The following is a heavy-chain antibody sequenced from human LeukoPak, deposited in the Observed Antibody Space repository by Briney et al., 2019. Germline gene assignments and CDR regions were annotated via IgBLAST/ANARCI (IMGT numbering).Heavy chain of an antibody. CDR2: INHSGST. Sequence: SETLSLTCAVYGGSFSGYYWSWIRQPPGKGLEWIGEINHSGSTNYNPSLKSRVTISVDTSKNQFSLKLSSVTAADTAVYHCARGSSIAVAGTGLPYWGQGTLVTVSS. CDR3: ARGSSIAVAGTGLPY. CDR1: GGSFSGYY. J-gene: IGHJ4*02. V-gene: IGHV4-34*01. D-gene: IGHD6-19*01.